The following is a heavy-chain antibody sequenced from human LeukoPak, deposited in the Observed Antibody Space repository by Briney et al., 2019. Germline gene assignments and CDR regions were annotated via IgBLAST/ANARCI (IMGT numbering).Heavy chain of an antibody. CDR3: ARMVRGVIVGSAYYYYMDV. J-gene: IGHJ6*03. V-gene: IGHV1-18*04. D-gene: IGHD3-10*01. CDR2: ISAYNGNT. Sequence: ASVTLSCRASGYTFTSYGISWVRQAPGQGLEWMGWISAYNGNTNYAQQLQGRVTMTTDTSTSTAYMELRSLSSDDTAVYYCARMVRGVIVGSAYYYYMDVWGKGTKVTISS. CDR1: GYTFTSYG.